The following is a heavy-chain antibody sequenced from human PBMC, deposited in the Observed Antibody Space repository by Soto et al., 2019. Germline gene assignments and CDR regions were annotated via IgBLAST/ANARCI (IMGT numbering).Heavy chain of an antibody. Sequence: QVQLVQFGGEVKKPGASVKLSCTASGYTFTSYGISWVRQAPGQGLEWMGWISAYNGKTNYAQNVQGRVTMTTDTSTRPAYMDRRSLGSDDTAVYYCARGGDVSYYHGMDVWGQGTTVTVPS. CDR1: GYTFTSYG. CDR3: ARGGDVSYYHGMDV. V-gene: IGHV1-18*01. J-gene: IGHJ6*02. D-gene: IGHD5-12*01. CDR2: ISAYNGKT.